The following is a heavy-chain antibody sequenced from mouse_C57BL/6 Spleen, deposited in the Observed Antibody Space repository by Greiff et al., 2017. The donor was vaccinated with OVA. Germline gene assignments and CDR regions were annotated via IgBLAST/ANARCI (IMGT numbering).Heavy chain of an antibody. CDR2: IYPRDGST. CDR1: GYTFTSYD. CDR3: ASITTVVATDYWYFDV. J-gene: IGHJ1*03. Sequence: VQLQQSGPELVKPGASVKLSCKASGYTFTSYDINWVKQRPGQGLEWIGLIYPRDGSTKYNEKFKGKATLTVDTSSSTAYMELHSLTSEDSAVYFGASITTVVATDYWYFDVWGTGTTVTVSS. D-gene: IGHD1-1*01. V-gene: IGHV1-85*01.